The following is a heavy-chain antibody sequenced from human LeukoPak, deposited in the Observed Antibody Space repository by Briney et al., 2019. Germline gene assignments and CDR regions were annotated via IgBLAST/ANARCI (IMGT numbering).Heavy chain of an antibody. CDR1: GYTFTNYW. Sequence: PGESLKISCKGSGYTFTNYWIAWVRQLPGKGLEWMGIIYPGDSDTIYSPSFQGQVTISADKSINTAYLQWSSLKAPDTAMYYCARSRAPGAADAFDIWGQGTMVTVSS. D-gene: IGHD7-27*01. V-gene: IGHV5-51*01. J-gene: IGHJ3*02. CDR3: ARSRAPGAADAFDI. CDR2: IYPGDSDT.